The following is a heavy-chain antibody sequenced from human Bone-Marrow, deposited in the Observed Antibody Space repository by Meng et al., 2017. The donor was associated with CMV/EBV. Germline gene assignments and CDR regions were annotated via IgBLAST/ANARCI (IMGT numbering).Heavy chain of an antibody. CDR2: IKQDGSEK. J-gene: IGHJ4*02. CDR1: GFSFSSYW. Sequence: ETLSLTCAASGFSFSSYWMSWVRQAPGKGLEWVANIKQDGSEKYYVDSVKGRFTISRDNPKNSLYLQMNYLRAEDTAVYYCVSRDSYYPDWGQGTLVNGAS. D-gene: IGHD1-26*01. CDR3: VSRDSYYPD. V-gene: IGHV3-7*01.